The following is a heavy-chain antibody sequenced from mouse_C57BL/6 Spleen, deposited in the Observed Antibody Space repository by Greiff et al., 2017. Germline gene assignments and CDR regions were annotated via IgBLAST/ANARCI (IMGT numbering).Heavy chain of an antibody. D-gene: IGHD2-3*01. CDR2: INSDGGST. J-gene: IGHJ2*01. CDR3: ARHDGYYGSFDY. Sequence: DVQLQESGGGLVQPGESLKLSCESNEYEFPSHDMSWVRKTPEKRLELVAAINSDGGSTYYPDTMERRFIISRDNTKKTLYLQMRSLRSEDTALYYCARHDGYYGSFDYWGQGTTLTVSS. V-gene: IGHV5-2*01. CDR1: EYEFPSHD.